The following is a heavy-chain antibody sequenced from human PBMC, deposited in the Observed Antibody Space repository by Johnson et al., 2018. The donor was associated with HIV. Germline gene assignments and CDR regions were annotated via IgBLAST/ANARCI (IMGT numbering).Heavy chain of an antibody. CDR1: GFTVR. V-gene: IGHV3-53*01. Sequence: VQLVESGGGLIQPGGSLRLSCVASGFTVRKGLAWVSVIYSGGSTYYADSVKGRFTIARDNSKNTLYLQMNSLSAEDTAVYYCAKPVQYYYDSSGYYSDAFDIWGQGTMVTVSS. CDR2: IYSGGST. D-gene: IGHD3-22*01. J-gene: IGHJ3*02. CDR3: AKPVQYYYDSSGYYSDAFDI.